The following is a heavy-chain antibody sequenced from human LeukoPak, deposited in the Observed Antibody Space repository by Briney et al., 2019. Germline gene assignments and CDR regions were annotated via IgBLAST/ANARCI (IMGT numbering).Heavy chain of an antibody. CDR1: GFTLSEFS. V-gene: IGHV3-64*02. Sequence: GGSLRLSCAASGFTLSEFSMHWVRQAPGKGLEYVSAISYNGGRTYYADSVEGRFTISRDDSKNTLYLQMGSLRAEEMGVYYCARVGAAGVFGHWGQGTLVTVSS. D-gene: IGHD6-13*01. CDR3: ARVGAAGVFGH. CDR2: ISYNGGRT. J-gene: IGHJ4*02.